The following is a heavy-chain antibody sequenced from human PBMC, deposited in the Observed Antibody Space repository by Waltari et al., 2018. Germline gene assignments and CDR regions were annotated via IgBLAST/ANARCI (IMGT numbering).Heavy chain of an antibody. D-gene: IGHD2-21*02. CDR2: ISYDGSNK. J-gene: IGHJ6*02. Sequence: QVQLVQSGGGVVKPGGSLRLSCAGSGFHFSNYAMHWVRQAPGKGLEWVAVISYDGSNKYYADSVKGRFIISRDRSKNTLDLQMESLRVEDTAVYYCAFCGGDCYSFYYGLDVWGQGTTVTVSS. CDR3: AFCGGDCYSFYYGLDV. CDR1: GFHFSNYA. V-gene: IGHV3-30*04.